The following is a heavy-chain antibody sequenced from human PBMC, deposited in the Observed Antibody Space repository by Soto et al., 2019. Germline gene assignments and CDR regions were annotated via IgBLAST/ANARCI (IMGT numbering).Heavy chain of an antibody. CDR3: ATAVAARLLY. D-gene: IGHD6-19*01. CDR2: XDXXXXXT. Sequence: ASVKVSRKVSGYTLTELSMHLVRQAPGKGLEXXGXXDXXXXXTXXAQKFQGRVTMTEDTSTDTAYMELSSLRSEDTAVYYCATAVAARLLYWGQGTLVTVSS. V-gene: IGHV1-24*01. CDR1: GYTLTELS. J-gene: IGHJ4*02.